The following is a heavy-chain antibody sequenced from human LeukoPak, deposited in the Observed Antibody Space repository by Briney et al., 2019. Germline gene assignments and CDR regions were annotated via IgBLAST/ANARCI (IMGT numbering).Heavy chain of an antibody. D-gene: IGHD3-10*01. V-gene: IGHV3-73*01. Sequence: GGSLRLSCEASGFTFSNAWMSWVRQAPGKGLEWVGRIRSKANSYATAYAASVKGRFTISRDDSKNTAYLQMNSLKTEDTAVYYCTRPGGSSDYWGQGTLVTVSS. CDR1: GFTFSNAW. J-gene: IGHJ4*02. CDR2: IRSKANSYAT. CDR3: TRPGGSSDY.